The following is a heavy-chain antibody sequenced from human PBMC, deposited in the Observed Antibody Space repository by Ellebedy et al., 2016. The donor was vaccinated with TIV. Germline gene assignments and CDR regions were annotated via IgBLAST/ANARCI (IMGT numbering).Heavy chain of an antibody. CDR1: GGSVSSGGYS. CDR2: IYDSGST. J-gene: IGHJ4*02. V-gene: IGHV4-61*08. CDR3: ARGVVADGMAFDY. D-gene: IGHD2-15*01. Sequence: SETLSLXXTVSGGSVSSGGYSWTWMRQPPGKGLEWIGYIYDSGSTYYNPSLKSRVTISVDTSKNQFSLKLSSVTAADTAVYYCARGVVADGMAFDYWGQGTLVTVSS.